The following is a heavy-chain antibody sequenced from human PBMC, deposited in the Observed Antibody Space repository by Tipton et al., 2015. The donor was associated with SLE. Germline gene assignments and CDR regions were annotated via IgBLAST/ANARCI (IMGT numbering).Heavy chain of an antibody. CDR1: GGSFSGYY. CDR3: ARAQNSSMGY. D-gene: IGHD1-7*01. J-gene: IGHJ4*02. Sequence: LRLSCAVYGGSFSGYYWGWIRQPPGKGLEWIGEINHSGSTNYNPSLKSRVTISVDTSKNQFSLKLSSVTAADTAVYYCARAQNSSMGYWGQGTLVTVSS. V-gene: IGHV4-34*01. CDR2: INHSGST.